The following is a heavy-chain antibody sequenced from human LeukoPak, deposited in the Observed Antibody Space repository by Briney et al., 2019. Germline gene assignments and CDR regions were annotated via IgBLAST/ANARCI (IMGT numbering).Heavy chain of an antibody. D-gene: IGHD3-10*01. V-gene: IGHV4-34*01. CDR2: INHSGST. J-gene: IGHJ4*02. Sequence: SETLSLTCAVYGGSFSGYYWSWIRQPPGKGLEWIGEINHSGSTNYNPSLKSRVTISVDTSKNQFSLSLRSVTAADTAVCYCARGALLWFGAKMEYYFDYWGQGTPLTVSS. CDR1: GGSFSGYY. CDR3: ARGALLWFGAKMEYYFDY.